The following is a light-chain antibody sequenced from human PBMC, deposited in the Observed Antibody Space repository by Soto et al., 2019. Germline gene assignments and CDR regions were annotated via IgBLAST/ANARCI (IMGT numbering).Light chain of an antibody. CDR3: QQSYSIPYT. CDR1: QSISVH. V-gene: IGKV1-39*01. J-gene: IGKJ2*01. CDR2: GAA. Sequence: DIQMTQSPSSLSASVGDRVTLTCRASQSISVHLNWHQQKPGKAPKLLIYGAAGLQSGVPSRFSGSGSGTDFTLIISSLQPEDFATYYCQQSYSIPYTFGQGTKLEIK.